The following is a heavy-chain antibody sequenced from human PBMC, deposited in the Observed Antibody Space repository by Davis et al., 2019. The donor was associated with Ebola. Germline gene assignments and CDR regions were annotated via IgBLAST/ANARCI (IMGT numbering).Heavy chain of an antibody. V-gene: IGHV3-23*01. CDR3: ARYSSGWYYFAN. CDR1: GFPLTKYG. Sequence: GESLKISCAASGFPLTKYGVRWVRQAPGKGLDWVSTIATSAGSTFYSDSVKGRFTISKDTSENTVYLQMTSLRAEDTAVYYCARYSSGWYYFANWGQGVLVTVSS. J-gene: IGHJ4*02. D-gene: IGHD6-19*01. CDR2: IATSAGST.